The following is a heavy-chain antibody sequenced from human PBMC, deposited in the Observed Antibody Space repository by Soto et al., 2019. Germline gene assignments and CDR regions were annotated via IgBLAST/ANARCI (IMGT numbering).Heavy chain of an antibody. CDR3: AIVDTCVGATCVSY. Sequence: QVQLQESGPGLVKPSQTLSLTCTVSGGSISSGGYYWSWIRQHPGKGLEWIGYIYYSGSTYYNPSLKRRVTISVETSKNQFSLKLSSVTAADTAVYYCAIVDTCVGATCVSYWGQGTLVTVSS. J-gene: IGHJ4*02. D-gene: IGHD1-26*01. CDR1: GGSISSGGYY. V-gene: IGHV4-31*03. CDR2: IYYSGST.